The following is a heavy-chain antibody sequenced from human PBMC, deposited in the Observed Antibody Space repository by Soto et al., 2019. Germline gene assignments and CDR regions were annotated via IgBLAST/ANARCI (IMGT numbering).Heavy chain of an antibody. CDR1: GYAFTSYG. J-gene: IGHJ4*02. D-gene: IGHD3-10*01. CDR2: ISTYNGNT. CDR3: AREMVRAVGSDY. V-gene: IGHV1-18*01. Sequence: QVQLVQSGAEVKKPGASVKVSCKASGYAFTSYGISWVRQAPGQGLEWMGWISTYNGNTKYAQKLQGRVTMTTDTSTSTAYKELRSLRSDDTAVFYCAREMVRAVGSDYWGQGTLVTVSS.